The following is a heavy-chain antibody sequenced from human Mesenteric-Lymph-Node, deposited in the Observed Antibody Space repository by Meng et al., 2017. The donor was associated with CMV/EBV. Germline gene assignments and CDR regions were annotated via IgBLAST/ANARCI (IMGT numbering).Heavy chain of an antibody. Sequence: QVQVHQWGAGLLKPSETLSVTCAVYGGSFSGYYWNWIRQSPEKGLEWIGEINHSGSTTYNPSFTSRIIISVDTFTNQISLNMSSVTAADTAVYYCARGSSYDILTGYFDYWGQGALVTVSS. CDR1: GGSFSGYY. D-gene: IGHD3-9*01. CDR3: ARGSSYDILTGYFDY. J-gene: IGHJ4*02. V-gene: IGHV4-34*01. CDR2: INHSGST.